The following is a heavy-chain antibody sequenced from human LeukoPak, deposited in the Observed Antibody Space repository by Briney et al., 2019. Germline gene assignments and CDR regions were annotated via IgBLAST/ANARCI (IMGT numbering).Heavy chain of an antibody. CDR1: GGSISSSSYY. D-gene: IGHD3-10*01. J-gene: IGHJ4*02. CDR2: IYYSGST. V-gene: IGHV4-39*01. Sequence: PSETLSLTCIVSGGSISSSSYYWGWIRQPPGKGLEWIGSIYYSGSTYYNPSPKSRVTISVDTSKNQFSLKLSSVTAADTAVYYCARPAPRYYYGSGSYYFDYWGQGTLVTVSS. CDR3: ARPAPRYYYGSGSYYFDY.